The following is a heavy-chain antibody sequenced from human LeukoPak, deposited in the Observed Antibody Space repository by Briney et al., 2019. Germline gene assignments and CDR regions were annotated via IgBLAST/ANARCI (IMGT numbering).Heavy chain of an antibody. J-gene: IGHJ4*02. D-gene: IGHD5-12*01. V-gene: IGHV4-59*01. CDR3: ARAGQGYSFDY. CDR1: GGSISSYY. Sequence: PSETLSLTCTVSGGSISSYYWSWIRQPPGKGLEWIGYLYHSGSTNYNPSLKSRVTISVDTSKNQVSLKLNSVAAADTAVYYCARAGQGYSFDYWGQGTLVTVSS. CDR2: LYHSGST.